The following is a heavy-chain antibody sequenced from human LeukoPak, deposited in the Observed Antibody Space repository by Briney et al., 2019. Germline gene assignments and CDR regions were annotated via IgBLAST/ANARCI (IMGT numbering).Heavy chain of an antibody. CDR1: GFTVSSNE. Sequence: GGSLRLSCAASGFTVSSNEMSWVRQAPGKGLEWVSSISGGSTYYADSRKGRFTISRDNAKNSVYLQMDSLTVEDTALYYCVKEGGPDRSGGQGDFFDSWGQGTLVTVYS. J-gene: IGHJ4*02. V-gene: IGHV3-38-3*01. CDR3: VKEGGPDRSGGQGDFFDS. D-gene: IGHD3-22*01. CDR2: ISGGST.